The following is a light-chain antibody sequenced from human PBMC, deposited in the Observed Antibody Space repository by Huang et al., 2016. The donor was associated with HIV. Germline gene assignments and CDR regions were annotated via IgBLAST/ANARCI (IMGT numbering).Light chain of an antibody. J-gene: IGKJ2*01. V-gene: IGKV1-6*01. Sequence: AIQMTQSPSSLSASVGDGVTITCRASQDIRNDIGWYQQRPGKVPRLLIYAAFNLQSGVPWRFSGSGSGTDFTLTISDLRPEDFATYYCLQDYNYPSTFGLGTKLEL. CDR1: QDIRND. CDR3: LQDYNYPST. CDR2: AAF.